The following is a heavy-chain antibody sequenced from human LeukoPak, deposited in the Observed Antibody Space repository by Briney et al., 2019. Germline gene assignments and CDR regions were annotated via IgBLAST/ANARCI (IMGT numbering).Heavy chain of an antibody. CDR3: AKGDTTWELPHDY. D-gene: IGHD1-26*01. CDR2: IWYDGSNK. V-gene: IGHV3-30*02. CDR1: GFTFSSYG. Sequence: GGSLRLSCAASGFTFSSYGMHWVRQAPGKGLEGVAFIWYDGSNKYYADSVKGRFTISRDNSKNTLYLQMNSLRAEDTAVYYCAKGDTTWELPHDYWGQGTLVTVSS. J-gene: IGHJ4*02.